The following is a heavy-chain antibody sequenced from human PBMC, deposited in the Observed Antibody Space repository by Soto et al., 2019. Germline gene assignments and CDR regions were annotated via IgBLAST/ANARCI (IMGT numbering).Heavy chain of an antibody. V-gene: IGHV1-69*02. J-gene: IGHJ4*02. Sequence: QVQLLQSGTEVKKPGSSAKVSCRASGGNFNTYTISWVRQAPGQGLEWLGRIIPILDIDSYAQKFQGRVNITADKSTNTVYMELSSLRSEDTAVYFCARSLGLCTGSGCRDYWGQGTLVSVSP. CDR3: ARSLGLCTGSGCRDY. CDR2: IIPILDID. D-gene: IGHD2-8*02. CDR1: GGNFNTYT.